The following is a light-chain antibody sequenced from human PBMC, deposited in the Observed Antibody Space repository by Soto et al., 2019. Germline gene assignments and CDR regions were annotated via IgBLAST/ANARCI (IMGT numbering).Light chain of an antibody. Sequence: VMTQAPATLSVSPGERATLSCRASQTINNNIAWYQLKDGQVPRLLIYGASTRATDIPARFSGSGSGTEFTLTISSLQSEDFAEYHRQQYNNWPQTFGQGTKVEIK. CDR2: GAS. CDR1: QTINNN. CDR3: QQYNNWPQT. J-gene: IGKJ1*01. V-gene: IGKV3-15*01.